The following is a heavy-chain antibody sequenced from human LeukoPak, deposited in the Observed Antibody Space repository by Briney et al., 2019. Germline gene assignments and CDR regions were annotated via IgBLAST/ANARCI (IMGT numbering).Heavy chain of an antibody. D-gene: IGHD3-22*01. Sequence: ASVKVSCKSSGYTSSSYGISWIRQAPGQGLEWMGWISAYNDNTNYAQKFQGRVTMTRDTSTSTVYMELSSLRSEDTAVYYCARELGSEYYDSSGYYSDWGQGTLVTVSS. V-gene: IGHV1-18*01. J-gene: IGHJ4*02. CDR3: ARELGSEYYDSSGYYSD. CDR2: ISAYNDNT. CDR1: GYTSSSYG.